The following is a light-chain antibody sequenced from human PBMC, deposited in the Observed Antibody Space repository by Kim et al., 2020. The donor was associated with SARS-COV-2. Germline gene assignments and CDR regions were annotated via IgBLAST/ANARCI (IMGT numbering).Light chain of an antibody. CDR1: QSVSSD. Sequence: EMVMTQSPATLSVSPGERATLSCRASQSVSSDLAWYQQKPGQAPRLLIYAASIRATGIPARFSGSGSGTEFTLTISILQSEDFAVYYCQQYNNWPGTFGQGTKLEIK. CDR2: AAS. J-gene: IGKJ2*01. CDR3: QQYNNWPGT. V-gene: IGKV3D-15*03.